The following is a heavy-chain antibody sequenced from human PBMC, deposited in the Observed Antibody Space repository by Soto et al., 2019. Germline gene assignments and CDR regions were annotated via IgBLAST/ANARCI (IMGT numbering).Heavy chain of an antibody. CDR3: AREYDILTGYPGENWFAP. D-gene: IGHD3-9*01. CDR1: GYTFTSYD. J-gene: IGHJ5*02. Sequence: ASVKVSCKASGYTFTSYDITWVRQAPGQGLEWMGWISAYNGNTNYAQKLQGRVTMTTDTSTSTAYMELRSLGSDDTAVYYCAREYDILTGYPGENWFAPWGQGTLVTVSS. CDR2: ISAYNGNT. V-gene: IGHV1-18*01.